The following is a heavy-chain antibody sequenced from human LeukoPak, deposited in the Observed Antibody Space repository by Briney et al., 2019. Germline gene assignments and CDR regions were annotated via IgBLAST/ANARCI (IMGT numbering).Heavy chain of an antibody. Sequence: GASVKVSCKVSRYTLTELSMHWVRQAPGKGLEWMGGFDPEDGETIYAQKFQGRVTMTEDTSTDTAYMELSSLRSEDTAVYYCATAKSLRYYYMDVWGKGTTVTVSS. CDR2: FDPEDGET. CDR1: RYTLTELS. D-gene: IGHD4/OR15-4a*01. J-gene: IGHJ6*03. V-gene: IGHV1-24*01. CDR3: ATAKSLRYYYMDV.